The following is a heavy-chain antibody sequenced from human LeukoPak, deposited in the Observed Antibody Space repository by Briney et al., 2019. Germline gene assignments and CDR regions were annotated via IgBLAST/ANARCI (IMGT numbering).Heavy chain of an antibody. CDR3: ARRNSGSYYDPGYSFDY. Sequence: SETLSLTCTVSGGSISSYYWSWIRQPAGKGLEWIGRIYTSGSTNYNPSLKSRVTMSVDTSKNQFSLKLSSVTAADTAVYYCARRNSGSYYDPGYSFDYWGQGTLVTVSS. J-gene: IGHJ4*02. D-gene: IGHD1-26*01. CDR2: IYTSGST. CDR1: GGSISSYY. V-gene: IGHV4-4*07.